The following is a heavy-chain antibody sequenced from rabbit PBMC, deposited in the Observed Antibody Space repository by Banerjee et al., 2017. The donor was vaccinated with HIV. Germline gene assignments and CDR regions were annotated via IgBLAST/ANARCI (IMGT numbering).Heavy chain of an antibody. D-gene: IGHD6-1*01. CDR2: IYAGKGST. CDR3: ARSRYAGYAGYGYALALDFNL. V-gene: IGHV1S7*01. CDR1: GFDFSSYY. J-gene: IGHJ4*01. Sequence: QLNETGGGLVQPGGSLTLSCKASGFDFSSYYMSWVRQAPGKGLEWIGIIYAGKGSTDYASWVNGRFTISSDNAQNTVDLQMNSLTAADTATYFCARSRYAGYAGYGYALALDFNLWGQGTLVTVS.